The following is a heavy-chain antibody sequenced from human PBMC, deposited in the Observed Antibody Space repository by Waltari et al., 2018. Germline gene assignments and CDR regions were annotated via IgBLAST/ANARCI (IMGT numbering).Heavy chain of an antibody. Sequence: EVQLVESGGGLVQPGRSLRLSCAASGFTFDDYAMNWVRQAPGKGLGWVSGIYSGGSPYYADSVKGRFTHTRDNSKNTLYLQMNSLRAEDTAVYYCARSRAGPGLGMDVWGQGTTVTVSS. CDR1: GFTFDDYA. J-gene: IGHJ6*02. CDR3: ARSRAGPGLGMDV. D-gene: IGHD3-10*01. V-gene: IGHV3-66*01. CDR2: IYSGGSP.